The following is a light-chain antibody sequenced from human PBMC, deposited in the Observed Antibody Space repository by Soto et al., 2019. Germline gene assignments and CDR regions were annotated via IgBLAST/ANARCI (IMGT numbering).Light chain of an antibody. CDR1: SSDVGGYDY. J-gene: IGLJ1*01. CDR2: EVT. V-gene: IGLV2-14*01. Sequence: QSALTQPASVSGSPGQSITISCTGTSSDVGGYDYVSWYQQHPDKAPKLIVYEVTHRPSGVSNRFSGSKSGNTDSLTISGLPAEDEADYYCSSLTSGSTRVFGTGTKLTVL. CDR3: SSLTSGSTRV.